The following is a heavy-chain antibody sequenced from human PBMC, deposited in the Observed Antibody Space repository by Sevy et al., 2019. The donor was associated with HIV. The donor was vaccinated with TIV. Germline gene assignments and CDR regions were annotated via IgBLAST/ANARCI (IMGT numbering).Heavy chain of an antibody. V-gene: IGHV3-23*01. D-gene: IGHD1-1*01. CDR1: GFTFSSYA. J-gene: IGHJ1*01. CDR3: ATDWYHYPGTAYDSFGM. Sequence: GGSLRLSCAASGFTFSSYAMTWVRQAPGKGLEWVSGIGGSGVSTFYADSVRGRFTVSRDNLNKMLFLQMNNLRAEDTAVYFCATDWYHYPGTAYDSFGMWGQGTLVSVSS. CDR2: IGGSGVST.